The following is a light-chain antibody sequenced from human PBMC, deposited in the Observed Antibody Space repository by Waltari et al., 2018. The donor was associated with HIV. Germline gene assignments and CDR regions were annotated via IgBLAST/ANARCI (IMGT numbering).Light chain of an antibody. Sequence: QSVLTQPPSASGTPGQRVPIFCSGSNSNIGHTFVSWFHQFPGMAPKLLIYRNNQRPSGVPERFSGSKSGTSASLAISGLRSEDEADYYSAVWDDRLSDWVFGGGTKLTVL. CDR2: RNN. CDR1: NSNIGHTF. CDR3: AVWDDRLSDWV. V-gene: IGLV1-47*01. J-gene: IGLJ3*02.